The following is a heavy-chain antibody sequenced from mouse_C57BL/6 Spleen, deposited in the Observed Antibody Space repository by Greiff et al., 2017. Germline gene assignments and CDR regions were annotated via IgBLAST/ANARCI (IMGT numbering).Heavy chain of an antibody. D-gene: IGHD1-1*01. Sequence: EVQVVESGGDLVKPGGSLKLSCAASGFTFSSYGMSWVRQTPDKRLEWVATISSGGSYTYYPDSVKGRFTISRDNAKNTLYLQMSSLKSEDTAVYYGARQEGEYYCGSSYGYFDVWGTGTTVTVSS. CDR3: ARQEGEYYCGSSYGYFDV. V-gene: IGHV5-6*01. CDR2: ISSGGSYT. J-gene: IGHJ1*03. CDR1: GFTFSSYG.